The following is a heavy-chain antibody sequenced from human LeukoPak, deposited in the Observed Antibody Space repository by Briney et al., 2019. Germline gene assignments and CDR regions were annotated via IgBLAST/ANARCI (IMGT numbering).Heavy chain of an antibody. CDR3: ARGGTYYPCIDY. CDR1: GYTFTSTY. Sequence: ASVKVSCKASGYTFTSTYINWVRQAPGQRLEWMGWISAYNGRTNYAQKFQGRVTMTTDSSTSTAYMDLTSLRSDDTAVYYCARGGTYYPCIDYWGQGTLVTVSS. J-gene: IGHJ4*02. D-gene: IGHD1-26*01. CDR2: ISAYNGRT. V-gene: IGHV1-18*01.